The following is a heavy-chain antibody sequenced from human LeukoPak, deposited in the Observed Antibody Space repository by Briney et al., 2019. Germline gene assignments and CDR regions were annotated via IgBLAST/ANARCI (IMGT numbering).Heavy chain of an antibody. Sequence: GASVKVSCKASGYTFTGYYMHWVRQAPGEGLEWMGWINPNSGGTNYAQKFQGRVTMTRDTSISTAYMELSRLRSDDTAVYYCARLGKKGVVPAAGFDYWGQGTLVTVSS. J-gene: IGHJ4*02. CDR3: ARLGKKGVVPAAGFDY. CDR2: INPNSGGT. V-gene: IGHV1-2*02. CDR1: GYTFTGYY. D-gene: IGHD2-2*01.